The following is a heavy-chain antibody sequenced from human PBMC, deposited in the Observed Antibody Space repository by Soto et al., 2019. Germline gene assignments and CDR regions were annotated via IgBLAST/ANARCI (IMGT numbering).Heavy chain of an antibody. Sequence: QVQLVESGGGVVQPGRSLRLSCAVSGFIVSTYGMHWVRQAPGKGLEWVAVISRDGGAKYYADSVKGRLTISRDNSRNTLFLEMNSLRGDDMAVYYCTGEVASGYWGQGTLVTVSS. CDR3: TGEVASGY. CDR2: ISRDGGAK. CDR1: GFIVSTYG. V-gene: IGHV3-30*03. J-gene: IGHJ4*02. D-gene: IGHD2-8*02.